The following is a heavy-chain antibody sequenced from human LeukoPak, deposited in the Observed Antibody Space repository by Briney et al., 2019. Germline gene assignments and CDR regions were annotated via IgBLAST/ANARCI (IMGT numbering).Heavy chain of an antibody. CDR3: ARVGAWDLQRVFEY. CDR2: IKKDGAEK. CDR1: GFTIGDYW. Sequence: QTGGSLRLSCAASGFTIGDYWITWARHIQRQGLERVANIKKDGAEKHYAESVEGRFIISRDNAKNSLYLEMDSLKVEDTAVYYCARVGAWDLQRVFEYWGQGTLVTVSS. V-gene: IGHV3-7*01. D-gene: IGHD1-26*01. J-gene: IGHJ4*02.